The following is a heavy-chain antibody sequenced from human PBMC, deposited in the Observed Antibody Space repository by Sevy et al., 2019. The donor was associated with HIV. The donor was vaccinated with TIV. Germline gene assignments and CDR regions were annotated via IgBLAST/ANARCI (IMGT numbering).Heavy chain of an antibody. CDR2: ISYDGSNK. Sequence: GGSLRLSCAASGFTFSSYAMHWVRQAPGKGLEWVAVISYDGSNKYYADSVKGQFTISRDNSKNTLYLQMNSLRAEDTAVYYCARDPASFTYYYDSSGYSDYYGMDVWGQGTTVTVSS. CDR3: ARDPASFTYYYDSSGYSDYYGMDV. D-gene: IGHD3-22*01. CDR1: GFTFSSYA. J-gene: IGHJ6*02. V-gene: IGHV3-30-3*01.